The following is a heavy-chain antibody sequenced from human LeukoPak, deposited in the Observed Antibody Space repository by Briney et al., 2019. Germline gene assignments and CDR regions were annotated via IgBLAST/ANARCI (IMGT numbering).Heavy chain of an antibody. D-gene: IGHD3-10*01. V-gene: IGHV4-34*01. CDR2: INHSGST. J-gene: IGHJ5*02. CDR1: GGSFSGYY. CDR3: ARDTGYTPYYYGSGSYRTPNWFDP. Sequence: PSETLSLTCAVYGGSFSGYYWSWIRQPPGKGLEWIGEINHSGSTNYNPSLKSRVTISVDTSKNQFSLKLHSVTAADTAVYYCARDTGYTPYYYGSGSYRTPNWFDPWGQGALVTVSS.